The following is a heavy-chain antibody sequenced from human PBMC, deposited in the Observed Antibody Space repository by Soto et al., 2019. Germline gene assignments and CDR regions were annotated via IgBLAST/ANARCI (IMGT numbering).Heavy chain of an antibody. CDR3: ARGTPLPLLFDF. Sequence: QLQLQESGSGLVKPSETLSLTCAVSGGSISSAGYLWRWIRQPPGRGLEWMGYIYHNVTTYYNPSLTSRVTIAVDRSENQFSLSRSSVTASDTAVYYCARGTPLPLLFDFWCQGNLVAVSS. J-gene: IGHJ4*02. CDR2: IYHNVTT. CDR1: GGSISSAGYL. D-gene: IGHD3-10*01. V-gene: IGHV4-30-2*01.